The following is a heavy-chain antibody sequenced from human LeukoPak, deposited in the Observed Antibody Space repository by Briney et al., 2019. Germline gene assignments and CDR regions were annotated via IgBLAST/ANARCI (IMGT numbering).Heavy chain of an antibody. CDR2: IYCGPST. CDR1: GLTVSSNY. V-gene: IGHV3-53*01. Sequence: GGTLRLSCAASGLTVSSNYMTWVRQAPGKGLESLSVIYCGPSTYSAASVQGRFTISRDYSKNTLYLQMDSPRAEDTAVYYCARGTPGDYWGQGTLVTVSS. J-gene: IGHJ4*02. CDR3: ARGTPGDY.